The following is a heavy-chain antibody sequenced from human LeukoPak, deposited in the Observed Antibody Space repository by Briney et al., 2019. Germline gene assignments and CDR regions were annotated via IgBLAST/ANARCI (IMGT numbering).Heavy chain of an antibody. V-gene: IGHV1-18*01. CDR1: GYTFTRYG. J-gene: IGHJ4*02. D-gene: IGHD3-22*01. CDR2: IRAYIGNT. Sequence: ASVKVSCTASGYTFTRYGISWVRQAPGQGLEWMGWIRAYIGNTNYAQKLQGRVTMTTDTSTSTAYMELRSLRSDDTAVYYCARKEGDYYDSSGYLRYWGQGTLVTVSS. CDR3: ARKEGDYYDSSGYLRY.